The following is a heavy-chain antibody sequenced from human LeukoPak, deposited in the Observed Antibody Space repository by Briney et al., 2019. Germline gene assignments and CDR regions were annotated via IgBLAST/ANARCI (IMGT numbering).Heavy chain of an antibody. J-gene: IGHJ4*02. Sequence: SETLSLTCTVSGGSISSSSYYWSWIRQPPGKGLEWIGYIYYSGSTNYNPSLTSRVTVSVDTSKNQFSLKLSSVTAADTAVYYCARSSDGYKVDYWGQGTLVTVSS. CDR3: ARSSDGYKVDY. V-gene: IGHV4-61*01. CDR2: IYYSGST. CDR1: GGSISSSSYY. D-gene: IGHD5-24*01.